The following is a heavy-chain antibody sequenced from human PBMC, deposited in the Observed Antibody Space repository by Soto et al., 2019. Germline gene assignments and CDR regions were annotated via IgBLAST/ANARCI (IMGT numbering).Heavy chain of an antibody. J-gene: IGHJ4*02. Sequence: PSETLSLTCTVSGGSINNGDYYWTWIRQHPGKGLEWIGFLHDSGSTYYNSSLKSRATISVDTSKNHFSLQLTSVTAADTAMYYCARHGGSGPTRDYFSYWGQGILVTVSS. CDR1: GGSINNGDYY. CDR2: LHDSGST. D-gene: IGHD2-15*01. V-gene: IGHV4-31*03. CDR3: ARHGGSGPTRDYFSY.